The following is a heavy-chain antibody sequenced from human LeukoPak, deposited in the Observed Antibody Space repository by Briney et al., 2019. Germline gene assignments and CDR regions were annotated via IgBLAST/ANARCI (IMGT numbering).Heavy chain of an antibody. D-gene: IGHD6-13*01. Sequence: SETLSLTCALSGGSISSGGYCWSWVRQPPGKGLEWIGYIYHSGSTYYNPSLKSRVTISVDRSKNQFSLKLSSVTAADTAVYYCARGDSGIAAAGIDYWGQGTLVTVSS. CDR1: GGSISSGGYC. CDR3: ARGDSGIAAAGIDY. V-gene: IGHV4-30-2*01. CDR2: IYHSGST. J-gene: IGHJ4*02.